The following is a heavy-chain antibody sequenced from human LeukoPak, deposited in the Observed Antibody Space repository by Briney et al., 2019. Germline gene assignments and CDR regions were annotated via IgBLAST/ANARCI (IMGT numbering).Heavy chain of an antibody. J-gene: IGHJ3*02. CDR3: ARHALGTIRAFDI. CDR1: GGSISSGY. Sequence: SETLSLTCAVSGGSISSGYWSWIRQPPGKGLEWIGYIYYSGNTNYNPSLKTRVTISVDSSKNKFSLKLNSVAAADTAVYFCARHALGTIRAFDIWGQGTMVTVSS. D-gene: IGHD1-7*01. CDR2: IYYSGNT. V-gene: IGHV4-59*01.